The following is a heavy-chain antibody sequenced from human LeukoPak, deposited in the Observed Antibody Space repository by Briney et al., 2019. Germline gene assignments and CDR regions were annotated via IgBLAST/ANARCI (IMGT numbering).Heavy chain of an antibody. CDR2: IKQDGSEK. J-gene: IGHJ4*02. V-gene: IGHV3-7*03. CDR1: GFTFSSYW. Sequence: GGSLRLSRAASGFTFSSYWMSWVRQAPGKGLEWVANIKQDGSEKYYVDSVKGRFTISRDNAKNSLYLQMNSLRAEDTAVYYCAREPPDCSSTSCYVLDYWGQGTLVTVSS. D-gene: IGHD2-2*01. CDR3: AREPPDCSSTSCYVLDY.